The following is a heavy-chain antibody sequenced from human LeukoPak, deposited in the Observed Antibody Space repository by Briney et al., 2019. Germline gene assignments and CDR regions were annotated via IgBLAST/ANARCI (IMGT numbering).Heavy chain of an antibody. D-gene: IGHD2-15*01. V-gene: IGHV4-38-2*01. CDR3: ARSGYCSGGSCYPEDYFDY. J-gene: IGHJ4*02. CDR2: IYHSGST. Sequence: NASETLSLTCAVSGYSISSGYYWGWIRQPPGKGLEWIGSIYHSGSTYYNPSLKSRVTISVDTPKNQFSLKLSSVTAADTAVYYCARSGYCSGGSCYPEDYFDYWGRGTLVTVSS. CDR1: GYSISSGYY.